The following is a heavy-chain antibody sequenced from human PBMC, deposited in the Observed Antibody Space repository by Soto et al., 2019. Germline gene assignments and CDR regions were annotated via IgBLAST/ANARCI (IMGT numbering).Heavy chain of an antibody. V-gene: IGHV1-2*04. CDR1: GYSFTDYH. D-gene: IGHD2-8*01. CDR3: ARGDSTDCSNGVCSFFYNHDMDV. CDR2: INPKSGGT. Sequence: XSVKVSCQASGYSFTDYHIHWVRQAPGQGLEWLGRINPKSGGTSTAQKFQGWVTMTTDTSISTASMELTRLTSDDTAIYYCARGDSTDCSNGVCSFFYNHDMDVWGQGTTVTVSS. J-gene: IGHJ6*02.